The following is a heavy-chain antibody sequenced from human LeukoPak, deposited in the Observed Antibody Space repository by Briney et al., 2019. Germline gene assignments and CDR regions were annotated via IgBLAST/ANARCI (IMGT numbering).Heavy chain of an antibody. CDR1: GFTFDDYG. CDR2: INWNGGST. J-gene: IGHJ3*02. D-gene: IGHD2-8*01. Sequence: GGSLRLSCAASGFTFDDYGMSWVRHAPGKGLEWVSGINWNGGSTGYADSVKGRFTISRDNAKNSLYLQMNSLRAEDTALYYCAREMGGYCTNGVCYRGDAFYTWGQGKMFTVSS. CDR3: AREMGGYCTNGVCYRGDAFYT. V-gene: IGHV3-20*04.